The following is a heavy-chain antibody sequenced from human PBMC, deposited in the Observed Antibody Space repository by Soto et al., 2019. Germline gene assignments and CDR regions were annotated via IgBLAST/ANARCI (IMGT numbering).Heavy chain of an antibody. CDR2: VYSRGATT. CDR3: AKDEVRLGSSEWWES. D-gene: IGHD6-6*01. CDR1: VFTFSDYA. J-gene: IGHJ5*02. V-gene: IGHV3-23*01. Sequence: EVQLLESGGGLVQPGGSLRLSCAASVFTFSDYAMSWVRQAPGKGLEWVSSVYSRGATTYSADSVKGRFTISRDNSKDILLLQMNNLRAEDTAIYYGAKDEVRLGSSEWWESWGQGAQVTVS.